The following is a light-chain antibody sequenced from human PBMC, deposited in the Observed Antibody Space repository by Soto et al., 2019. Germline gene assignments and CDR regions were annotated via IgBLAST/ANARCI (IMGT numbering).Light chain of an antibody. Sequence: EIVLTQSPGTLSLSPGERATLSCRASQSVSSSYLAWYQQKPGQAPRLLIYGASSRATGIPDRFSGSGSGTDFTLTISRLEPEDFAVYYCQQRSNWPTVGQGTRLEIK. CDR3: QQRSNWPT. CDR1: QSVSSSY. CDR2: GAS. J-gene: IGKJ5*01. V-gene: IGKV3D-20*02.